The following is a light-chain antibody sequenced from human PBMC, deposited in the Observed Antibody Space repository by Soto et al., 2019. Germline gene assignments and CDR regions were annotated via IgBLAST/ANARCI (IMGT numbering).Light chain of an antibody. V-gene: IGKV3-15*01. Sequence: EVVMTQSPATLSVYRGERATLSCRASQSVSSKLAWYQQKPGQAPRLLIYDASTRATGIPARFSGSGSGIEFTLTISSLQSEDFAVYYCQQSNNWPPWTFGQGTKVEIK. CDR1: QSVSSK. CDR3: QQSNNWPPWT. J-gene: IGKJ1*01. CDR2: DAS.